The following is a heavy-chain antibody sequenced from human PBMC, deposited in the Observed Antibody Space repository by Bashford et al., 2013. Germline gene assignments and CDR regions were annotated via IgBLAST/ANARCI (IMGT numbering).Heavy chain of an antibody. D-gene: IGHD2-2*01. CDR2: IYYSGST. CDR3: ARANRYCSSTSCYVGAYGMDV. Sequence: SETLSLTCAVYSGSFSGYYWNWIRQSPREGVVEWIGYIYYSGSTYYNPSLKSRVTISVDTSKNQFSLKLSSVTAADTAVYYCARANRYCSSTSCYVGAYGMDVWGQGTTVTVSS. V-gene: IGHV4-30-4*08. CDR1: SGSFSGYY. J-gene: IGHJ6*02.